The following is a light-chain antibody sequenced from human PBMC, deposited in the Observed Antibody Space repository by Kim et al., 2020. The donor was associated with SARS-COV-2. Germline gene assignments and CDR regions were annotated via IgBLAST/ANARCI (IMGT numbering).Light chain of an antibody. J-gene: IGKJ3*01. CDR1: QSISSH. Sequence: ASVGDRVTITCRTTQSISSHLNWYQQKPGRAPKHLISAASTLQGGVPSRFSGSGSETDFTLTISSLQPDDFATYFCQQSYITPFTFGPGTKVDIK. CDR2: AAS. V-gene: IGKV1-39*01. CDR3: QQSYITPFT.